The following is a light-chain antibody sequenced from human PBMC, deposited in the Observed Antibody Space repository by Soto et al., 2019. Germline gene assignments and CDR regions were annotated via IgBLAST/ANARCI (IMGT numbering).Light chain of an antibody. V-gene: IGLV2-14*01. CDR1: SSDVGGYKY. Sequence: QSALTQPASVSGSPGQSITISCAGVSSDVGGYKYVSWYQQHPGKAPKLMIFEVNNRPSVVSSRFSGSESGNTASLTISDLQAEDEADYYCSLYTSSRSLVFGGGTTVTVL. CDR3: SLYTSSRSLV. J-gene: IGLJ2*01. CDR2: EVN.